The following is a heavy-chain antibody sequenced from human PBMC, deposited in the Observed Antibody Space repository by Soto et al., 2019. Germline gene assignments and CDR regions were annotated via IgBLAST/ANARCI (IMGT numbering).Heavy chain of an antibody. Sequence: QMQLVQSGPEVKKPGTSVKVSCKASGFTFTSSAVQWVRQARGQRLEWIGWIVVGSGNTNYAQKFQERVTITRDMSTSTAYMELSSLRSEDTVVYYYAADELMIEGEDYYYYGMDVWGQGTTVTVSS. CDR3: AADELMIEGEDYYYYGMDV. D-gene: IGHD3-22*01. CDR1: GFTFTSSA. CDR2: IVVGSGNT. J-gene: IGHJ6*02. V-gene: IGHV1-58*01.